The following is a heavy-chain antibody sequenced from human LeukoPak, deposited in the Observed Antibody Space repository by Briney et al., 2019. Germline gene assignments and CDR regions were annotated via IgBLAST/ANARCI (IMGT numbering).Heavy chain of an antibody. CDR2: IIPILGIA. J-gene: IGHJ4*02. CDR1: GGTFSSYA. V-gene: IGHV1-69*04. D-gene: IGHD3-10*01. Sequence: ASVKVSCKASGGTFSSYAISWVRQAPGQGLEWMGRIIPILGIANYAQKFQGRVTITADKSTSTAYMELSSLRSEDTAVYYCARDPDATTMVRGGKFDYWGQGTLVTVSS. CDR3: ARDPDATTMVRGGKFDY.